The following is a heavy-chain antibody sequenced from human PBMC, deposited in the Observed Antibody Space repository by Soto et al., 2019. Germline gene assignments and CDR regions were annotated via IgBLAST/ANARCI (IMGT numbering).Heavy chain of an antibody. J-gene: IGHJ4*02. CDR3: AKPSGSYLYYFDY. CDR2: IYYSGST. Sequence: SETLSLTCTVSGGSISSGDYYWSWIRQPPGKGLEWIGYIYYSGSTYYNPSLKSRVTISVDTSKNQFSLKLSSVTAADTAVYYCAKPSGSYLYYFDYWGQGTLVTVSS. V-gene: IGHV4-30-4*01. CDR1: GGSISSGDYY. D-gene: IGHD1-26*01.